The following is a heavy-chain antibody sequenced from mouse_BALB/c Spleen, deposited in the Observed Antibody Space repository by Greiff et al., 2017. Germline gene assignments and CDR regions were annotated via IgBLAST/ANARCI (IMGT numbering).Heavy chain of an antibody. Sequence: EVQVVESGGDLVKPGGSLKLSCAASGFTFSSYGMSWVRQTPDKRLEWVATISSGGSYTYYPDSVKGRFTISRDNAKNTLYLQMSSLKSEDTAMYYCARHTGEAWFAYWGQGTLVTVSA. J-gene: IGHJ3*01. V-gene: IGHV5-6*01. CDR1: GFTFSSYG. CDR2: ISSGGSYT. CDR3: ARHTGEAWFAY.